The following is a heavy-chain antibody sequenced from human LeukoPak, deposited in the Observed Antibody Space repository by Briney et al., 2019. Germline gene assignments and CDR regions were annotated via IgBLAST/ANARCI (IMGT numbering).Heavy chain of an antibody. CDR3: ARLGPYSFDY. CDR2: IYSGGST. Sequence: GGSLRLSCAASGFTVSSNYMSWVRQAPGKGLEWVSVIYSGGSTYYADSAKGRFTISRDNSKNTLFLQMDSLRAEDTAVYYCARLGPYSFDYWGQGTLVTVSS. D-gene: IGHD3-16*01. J-gene: IGHJ4*02. CDR1: GFTVSSNY. V-gene: IGHV3-53*01.